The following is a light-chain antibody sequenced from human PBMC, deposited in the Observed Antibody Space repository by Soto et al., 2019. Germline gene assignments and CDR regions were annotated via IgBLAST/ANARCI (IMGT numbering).Light chain of an antibody. CDR1: SSDVGGYNY. V-gene: IGLV2-14*01. Sequence: QSVLTQPASVSGSPGQSITISCTGTSSDVGGYNYVSWYQQHPVKAPKLMIYDVTNRPSGVSDRFSGSKSGNTASLTISGLQAEDEADYYCCSYAGSYTGVFGTGTKVTVL. J-gene: IGLJ1*01. CDR3: CSYAGSYTGV. CDR2: DVT.